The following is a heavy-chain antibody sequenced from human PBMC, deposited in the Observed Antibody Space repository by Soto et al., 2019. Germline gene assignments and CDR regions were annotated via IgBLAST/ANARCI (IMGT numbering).Heavy chain of an antibody. CDR3: ARGYSSSWYYYYGMDV. Sequence: SETLSLTCAVYGGSFSGYYWIWIRQPPGKGLEWIGEINHSGSTNYNPSLKSRVTISVDTSKNQFSLKLSSVTAADTAVYYCARGYSSSWYYYYGMDVWGQGTTVTVSS. V-gene: IGHV4-34*01. CDR1: GGSFSGYY. CDR2: INHSGST. D-gene: IGHD6-13*01. J-gene: IGHJ6*02.